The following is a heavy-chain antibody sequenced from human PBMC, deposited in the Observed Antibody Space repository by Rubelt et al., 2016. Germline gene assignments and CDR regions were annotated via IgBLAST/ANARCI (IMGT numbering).Heavy chain of an antibody. D-gene: IGHD6-13*01. CDR2: ISAYTGHT. J-gene: IGHJ4*02. V-gene: IGHV1-18*01. Sequence: QVQLVQSGAEVKKPGASVKVSCKASGYTFTSYCISWVRQAPGQGLEWMGCISAYTGHTNYAQKLPGRVTMTTDASTGTAYMELRSLRSDDTAVYYCARVSRGVEYSSSWHFDYWGQGTLVTVSS. CDR1: GYTFTSYC. CDR3: ARVSRGVEYSSSWHFDY.